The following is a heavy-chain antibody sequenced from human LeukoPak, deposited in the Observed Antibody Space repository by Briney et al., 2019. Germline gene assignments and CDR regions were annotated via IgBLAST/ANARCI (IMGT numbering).Heavy chain of an antibody. CDR2: IYYSGST. J-gene: IGHJ4*02. CDR1: GGSISSYY. CDR3: ARVGATGY. V-gene: IGHV4-59*01. Sequence: SETLSLTCTVSGGSISSYYWSWIRQPPGKGLEWIGYIYYSGSTNYNPSLKSRVTISIDTSKNQFSLKLSSVTAADTAVYYCARVGATGYWGQGTLVTVSS. D-gene: IGHD1-26*01.